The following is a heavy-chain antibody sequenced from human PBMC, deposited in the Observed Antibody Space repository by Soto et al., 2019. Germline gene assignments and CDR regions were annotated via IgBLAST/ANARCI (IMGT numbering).Heavy chain of an antibody. Sequence: QITLKESGPTLVKPTQTLTLTCTFSGVSLTSSGVGVGWIRQPPGKAQEWLTFIYWDDDKRYSPSLKSRLTITADTSKNQLVPTLTNMDPVDTATYYGARLVVAGITYYFESWGQGTLLTVSS. CDR3: ARLVVAGITYYFES. CDR1: GVSLTSSGVG. V-gene: IGHV2-5*02. J-gene: IGHJ4*02. D-gene: IGHD2-15*01. CDR2: IYWDDDK.